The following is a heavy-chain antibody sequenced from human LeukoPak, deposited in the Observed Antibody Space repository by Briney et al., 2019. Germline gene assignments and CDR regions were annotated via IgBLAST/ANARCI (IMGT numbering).Heavy chain of an antibody. V-gene: IGHV3-21*01. CDR1: GFTFRSYS. CDR2: ISSSSTYI. J-gene: IGHJ4*02. D-gene: IGHD1-26*01. CDR3: ARVYSGSYCADY. Sequence: GSLRLSCSASGFTFRSYSMNWVRQAPGKGLEGVASISSSSTYIYYADSVKGRFTISRDNAQNSLYLQMNSLRAEDMAVYYCARVYSGSYCADYWGQGTLVTVSS.